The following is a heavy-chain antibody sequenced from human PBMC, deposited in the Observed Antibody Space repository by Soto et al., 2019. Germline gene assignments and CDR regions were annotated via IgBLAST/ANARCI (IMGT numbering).Heavy chain of an antibody. V-gene: IGHV2-5*02. CDR3: AHRQEGVIRD. D-gene: IGHD3-16*01. Sequence: QITLKESGPTLVKPTQTLTLTCTFSGFSLSTSGVGVGWIRQPPGKALEWLALIYWDDDKRYSPSLTSRLTITKDTSKHQVVLTMTTMDPVDTARYYWAHRQEGVIRDSGQGTLVTVSS. CDR2: IYWDDDK. CDR1: GFSLSTSGVG. J-gene: IGHJ4*02.